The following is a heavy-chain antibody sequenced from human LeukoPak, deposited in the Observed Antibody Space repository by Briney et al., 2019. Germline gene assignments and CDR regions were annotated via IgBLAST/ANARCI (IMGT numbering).Heavy chain of an antibody. CDR3: ARGGGSCYRY. Sequence: SETLSLTCAAYGGSFSGYYWSWIRQPPGKGLEWIGEINHSGSTNYNPSLKSRVTISVDTSKNQFSLKLSSVTAADTAVYYCARGGGSCYRYWGQGTLVTVSS. J-gene: IGHJ4*02. CDR1: GGSFSGYY. V-gene: IGHV4-34*01. D-gene: IGHD2-15*01. CDR2: INHSGST.